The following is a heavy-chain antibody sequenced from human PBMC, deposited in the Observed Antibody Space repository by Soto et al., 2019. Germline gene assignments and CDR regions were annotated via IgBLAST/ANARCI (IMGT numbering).Heavy chain of an antibody. Sequence: GGSLRLSCAASGFTFSSYAMHWVRQAPGKGLEWVAVISYDGSNKYYADSVKGRFTISRDNSKNTLYLQMNSLRAEDTAVYYCAGIHTVTDYYYYGMDVWGQGTTVTVSS. D-gene: IGHD4-4*01. CDR3: AGIHTVTDYYYYGMDV. CDR2: ISYDGSNK. V-gene: IGHV3-30-3*01. J-gene: IGHJ6*02. CDR1: GFTFSSYA.